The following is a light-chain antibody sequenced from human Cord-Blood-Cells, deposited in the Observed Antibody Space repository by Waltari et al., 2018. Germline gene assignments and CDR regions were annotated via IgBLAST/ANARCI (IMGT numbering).Light chain of an antibody. V-gene: IGKV4-1*01. CDR2: WAS. CDR3: QQYYSTPRT. Sequence: DIVMTQSPDSLPVPLGDRATINCKSSQSVLYSSNTKNYLAWYQKKPGQPPKLLIYWASTRESGVPNRCSGSGSGTDFTLTISSVQAEDGAVYYCQQYYSTPRTFGQGTKVEIK. CDR1: QSVLYSSNTKNY. J-gene: IGKJ1*01.